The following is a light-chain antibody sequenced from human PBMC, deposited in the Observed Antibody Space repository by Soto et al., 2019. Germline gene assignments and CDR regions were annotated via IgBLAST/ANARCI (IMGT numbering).Light chain of an antibody. CDR2: YDS. CDR1: NIGIKS. V-gene: IGLV3-21*04. J-gene: IGLJ2*01. CDR3: QVWDSSSDHHVV. Sequence: SYELTQPPSVSVAPGKTARITCGGNNIGIKSVHWYRQKPGQAPVLVIYYDSDRPSGIPERFSGSNSGNTATLTISRVEAGDEADFYCQVWDSSSDHHVVFGGGTKLTVL.